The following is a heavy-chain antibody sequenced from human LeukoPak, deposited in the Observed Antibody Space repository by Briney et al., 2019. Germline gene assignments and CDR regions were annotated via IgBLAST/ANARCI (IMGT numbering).Heavy chain of an antibody. CDR2: ISGSGGST. J-gene: IGHJ4*02. Sequence: GGSLRLSCAASGFTFSSYSMNWVRQAPGKGLEWVSAISGSGGSTYYADSVKGRFTISRDNSKNTLYLQMNSLRAEDTAVYYCAKYHGWYPRDYFDYWGQGTLVTVSS. CDR1: GFTFSSYS. CDR3: AKYHGWYPRDYFDY. D-gene: IGHD6-19*01. V-gene: IGHV3-23*01.